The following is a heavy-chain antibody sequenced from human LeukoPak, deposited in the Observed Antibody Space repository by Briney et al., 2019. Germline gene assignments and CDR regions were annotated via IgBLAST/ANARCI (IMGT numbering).Heavy chain of an antibody. Sequence: SGTLSLTCAVSGVSISSSNWGSWVRQPPGKGLEWIGEIYHSGSTNYNPSLKSRVTISVDKSKNQFSLKLSSVTAADTAVYYCARDSSSSWYRGAFDIWGQGTMVTVSS. V-gene: IGHV4-4*02. J-gene: IGHJ3*02. CDR1: GVSISSSNW. D-gene: IGHD6-13*01. CDR3: ARDSSSSWYRGAFDI. CDR2: IYHSGST.